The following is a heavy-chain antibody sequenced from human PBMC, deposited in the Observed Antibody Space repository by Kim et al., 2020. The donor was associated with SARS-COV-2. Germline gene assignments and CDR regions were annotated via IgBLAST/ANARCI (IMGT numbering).Heavy chain of an antibody. Sequence: GGSLRLSCAPSGYKFTNYAMSWVRQAPGKGMAWVSCIRVGGVSTYYADSVKGRFSVYRDNLMVALYLKMNNMIVKDTTVSLCVRYVGFLNIYSDVDVW. CDR1: GYKFTNYA. J-gene: IGHJ6*01. CDR2: IRVGGVST. V-gene: IGHV3-23*01. D-gene: IGHD2-15*01. CDR3: VRYVGFLNIYSDVDV.